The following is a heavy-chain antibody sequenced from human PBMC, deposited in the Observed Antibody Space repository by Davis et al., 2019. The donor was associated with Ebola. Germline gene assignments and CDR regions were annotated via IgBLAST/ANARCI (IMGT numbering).Heavy chain of an antibody. D-gene: IGHD3-22*01. CDR3: ARDRDSSGRYFDY. J-gene: IGHJ4*02. CDR1: GGSISSYY. CDR2: IYYSGST. Sequence: SETLSLTCTVSGGSISSYYWSWIRQPPGKGLEWIGYIYYSGSTNYNPSLKSRVTISVDTSKNQFSLKLSSVTAADTAVYYCARDRDSSGRYFDYWGQGALVTVSS. V-gene: IGHV4-59*01.